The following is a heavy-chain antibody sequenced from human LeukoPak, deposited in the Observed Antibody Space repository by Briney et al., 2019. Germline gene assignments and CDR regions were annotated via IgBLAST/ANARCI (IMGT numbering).Heavy chain of an antibody. CDR1: GYTFTGYY. V-gene: IGHV1-2*02. CDR3: ARDPFNQRSGWDPYYFDY. Sequence: GASVKVSCKASGYTFTGYYMHWVRQAPGQGLEWMGWINPNSGGTNYAQKFQGRVTMTRDTSISTAYMELSRLRSDDTAVYYCARDPFNQRSGWDPYYFDYWGQGTLVTVSS. D-gene: IGHD6-19*01. J-gene: IGHJ4*02. CDR2: INPNSGGT.